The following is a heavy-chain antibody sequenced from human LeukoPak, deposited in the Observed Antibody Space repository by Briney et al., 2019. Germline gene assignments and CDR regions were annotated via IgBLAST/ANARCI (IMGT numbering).Heavy chain of an antibody. CDR1: GGSFSGYY. J-gene: IGHJ6*03. CDR2: INHSGST. Sequence: SETLSLTCVVYGGSFSGYYWSWIRQPPGKGREWIGEINHSGSTNYNPSLKSRVTISVDTSKNQFSLKLSSVTAADTAVYYCARDIQLWLPYYYYYYMDVWGKGTTVTVSS. CDR3: ARDIQLWLPYYYYYYMDV. D-gene: IGHD5-18*01. V-gene: IGHV4-34*01.